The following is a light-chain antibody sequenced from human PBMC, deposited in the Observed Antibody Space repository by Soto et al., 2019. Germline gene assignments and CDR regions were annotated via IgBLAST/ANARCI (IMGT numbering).Light chain of an antibody. CDR1: QTISTF. CDR2: DAS. J-gene: IGKJ4*01. V-gene: IGKV3-11*01. Sequence: IVLTQSPATLSLSPGEGATLSCRASQTISTFLGWYQQKPGQAPRLLFYDASNRATGVPARFSVSGSGTDFTLTISSLQPEDFAVYYCQQKSAWPLTFGGGTKVDIK. CDR3: QQKSAWPLT.